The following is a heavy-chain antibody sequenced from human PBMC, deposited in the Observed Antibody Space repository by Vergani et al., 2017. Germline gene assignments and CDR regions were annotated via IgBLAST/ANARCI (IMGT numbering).Heavy chain of an antibody. CDR2: IYYSGST. Sequence: QVQLQESGPGLVKPSETLSLTCTVSGGSISSYYWSWIRQPPGKGLEWIGYIYYSGSTNYNPSLKSRVTISVDTSKNQFSLKLSSVTAADAAVYYCARDRDFWSGYFDYWGQGTLVTVSS. CDR3: ARDRDFWSGYFDY. D-gene: IGHD3-3*01. J-gene: IGHJ4*02. CDR1: GGSISSYY. V-gene: IGHV4-59*12.